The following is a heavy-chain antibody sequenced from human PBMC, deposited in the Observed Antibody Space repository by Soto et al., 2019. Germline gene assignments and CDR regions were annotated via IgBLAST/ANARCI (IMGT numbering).Heavy chain of an antibody. CDR1: GGSISRGDYY. Sequence: SDTLSLTCTVSGGSISRGDYYWIGIRQPPGKGLEGIGYIYYSGSTYYNPSLKSRVTISVDTSKNQFSLKLSSVTAADTAVYYCARERPDGSRLDPWGQGTLVT. CDR3: ARERPDGSRLDP. D-gene: IGHD6-13*01. J-gene: IGHJ5*02. CDR2: IYYSGST. V-gene: IGHV4-30-4*02.